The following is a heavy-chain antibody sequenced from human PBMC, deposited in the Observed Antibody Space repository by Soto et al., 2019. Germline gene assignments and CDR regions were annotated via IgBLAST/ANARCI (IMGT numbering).Heavy chain of an antibody. D-gene: IGHD4-17*01. Sequence: QITLKESGPTLVKPTQTLTLTCTFSGFSLSTSGVGVGWIRQPPGKALEWLAVIYWDDYKHYRPSLKSRLTITKDTSKIPVVLTMTNMDPVDTATYYCAHKGYGDYPLDYWGQGTLLTVSS. CDR1: GFSLSTSGVG. CDR3: AHKGYGDYPLDY. CDR2: IYWDDYK. V-gene: IGHV2-5*02. J-gene: IGHJ4*02.